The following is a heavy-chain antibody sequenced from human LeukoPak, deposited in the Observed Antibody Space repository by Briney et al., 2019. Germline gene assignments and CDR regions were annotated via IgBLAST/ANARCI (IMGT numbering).Heavy chain of an antibody. J-gene: IGHJ5*02. CDR1: GYTFTDYY. V-gene: IGHV1-2*02. Sequence: GASVKVSYKASGYTFTDYYLHWVRQAPGQGLEWMGWINPHSSGTHCVQKFQGRVTMTRDTSISTAYMELSWLRSDDTAVFYCARGLPIVVVVAAPFDPWGQGTLVTVSS. D-gene: IGHD2-15*01. CDR2: INPHSSGT. CDR3: ARGLPIVVVVAAPFDP.